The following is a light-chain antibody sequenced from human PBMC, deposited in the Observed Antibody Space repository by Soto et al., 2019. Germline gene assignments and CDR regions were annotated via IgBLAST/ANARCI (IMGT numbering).Light chain of an antibody. CDR2: KAS. CDR1: QSISAW. J-gene: IGKJ1*01. V-gene: IGKV1-5*03. CDR3: EEYNDYSWT. Sequence: DLKMIQKASNRSTSVRGIDSSNCRASQSISAWLAWYQQKPGKAPRLLIYKASTLEIGVPSRFSGSGSGTEFTLTIRSLHPDDVAIYYCEEYNDYSWTFGQGTKVDIK.